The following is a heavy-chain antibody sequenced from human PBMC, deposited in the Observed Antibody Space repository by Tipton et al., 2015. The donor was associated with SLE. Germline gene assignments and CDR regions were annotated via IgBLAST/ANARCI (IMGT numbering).Heavy chain of an antibody. CDR1: GGTFSSYG. D-gene: IGHD2-2*01. J-gene: IGHJ6*02. V-gene: IGHV1-18*01. Sequence: QVQLVQSGAEVKKPGSSVKVSCKASGGTFSSYGISWVRQAPGQGLEWMGWISAYNGDTNYAQKLQGRLTMTTDTSTSTAYMDLRSLRSDDTAVYYCARDVPSAILYSYYNPLDVWGQGTTVTVSS. CDR2: ISAYNGDT. CDR3: ARDVPSAILYSYYNPLDV.